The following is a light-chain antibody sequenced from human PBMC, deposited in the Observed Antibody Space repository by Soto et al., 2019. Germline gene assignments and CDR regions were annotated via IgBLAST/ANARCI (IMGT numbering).Light chain of an antibody. Sequence: DIVMTQSPDSLAVSLGERATLNCKSTQTVLYSSNNKNYLAWYQQKPGQPPRLLIHWASNRDSGVPDRFSGSGSGTDFTLKISRVEAEDVGVYYCMQGTHWPLTFGGGTKVDIK. V-gene: IGKV4-1*01. CDR3: MQGTHWPLT. CDR2: WAS. J-gene: IGKJ4*01. CDR1: QTVLYSSNNKNY.